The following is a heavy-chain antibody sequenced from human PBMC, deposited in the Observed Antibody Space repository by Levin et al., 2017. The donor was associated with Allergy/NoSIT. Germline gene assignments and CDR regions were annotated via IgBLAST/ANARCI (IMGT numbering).Heavy chain of an antibody. D-gene: IGHD2-15*01. CDR3: ARHGPPGSRYCSGGTCYFLESDWFDP. Sequence: SETLSLTCTVSGGSISSSTYYWGWIRQPPGKGLEWVGSIYYSGITYYNPSLKSRVTISVDTSKTQFSLNLSSVTDADTAVYSCARHGPPGSRYCSGGTCYFLESDWFDPWGQGTLVTVSS. J-gene: IGHJ5*02. CDR1: GGSISSSTYY. CDR2: IYYSGIT. V-gene: IGHV4-39*01.